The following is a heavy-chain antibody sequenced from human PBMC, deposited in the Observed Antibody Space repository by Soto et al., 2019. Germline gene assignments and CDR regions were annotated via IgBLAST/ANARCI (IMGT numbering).Heavy chain of an antibody. CDR1: GGSISRSRFH. J-gene: IGHJ4*02. V-gene: IGHV4-39*01. D-gene: IGHD3-3*01. CDR2: IYYSGST. CDR3: ARLGGYYQALDH. Sequence: PSETPSLTCTVSGGSISRSRFHWGWIRQPPGKGLEWIGSIYYSGSTYYSPSLKSRVTISVDTSKNQFSLKLSSVTAADTAVYYCARLGGYYQALDHWSQGTLVTVSS.